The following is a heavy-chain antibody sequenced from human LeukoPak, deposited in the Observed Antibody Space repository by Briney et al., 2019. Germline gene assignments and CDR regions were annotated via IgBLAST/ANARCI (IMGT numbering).Heavy chain of an antibody. D-gene: IGHD6-13*01. J-gene: IGHJ5*02. CDR1: GYSSTSHY. Sequence: ASVKVSCKASGYSSTSHYMHWVRQAPGQGLEWMGLINPRGTATRYAESFQGRLTLTRDLSTSTDYMELSSLRSEDTAVYYCAREISSSWYGGNWFDPWGQGTLVTVSS. V-gene: IGHV1-46*01. CDR3: AREISSSWYGGNWFDP. CDR2: INPRGTAT.